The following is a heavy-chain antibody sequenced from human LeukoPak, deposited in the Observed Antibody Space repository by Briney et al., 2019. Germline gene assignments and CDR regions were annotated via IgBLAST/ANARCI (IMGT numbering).Heavy chain of an antibody. CDR1: GGSISSGSYY. J-gene: IGHJ6*03. Sequence: SETLSLTCTVSGGSISSGSYYWSWIRQPAGKGLEWIGRIYSSGSTNYNPSLKSRVTISVDTSKNQFSLKLSSVTAADTAVYYCARGVRGYMDVWGKGTTVTVSS. CDR2: IYSSGST. D-gene: IGHD2-21*01. CDR3: ARGVRGYMDV. V-gene: IGHV4-61*02.